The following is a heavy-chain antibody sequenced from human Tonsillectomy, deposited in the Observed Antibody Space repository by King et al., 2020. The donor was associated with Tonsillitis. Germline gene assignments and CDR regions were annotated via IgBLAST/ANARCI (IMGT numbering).Heavy chain of an antibody. CDR1: GGSISSYY. CDR2: IYDSGST. V-gene: IGHV4-59*01. Sequence: QLQESGPGLVKPSETLSLTCTVSGGSISSYYWSWIRQPPGKGLEWIGYIYDSGSTNYNPSLKSRGTISVDTSKNQLSLKLSSVTAADTAVYYCARGSNIAAAGTGYYFDYWGQGTLVTDSS. D-gene: IGHD6-13*01. CDR3: ARGSNIAAAGTGYYFDY. J-gene: IGHJ4*02.